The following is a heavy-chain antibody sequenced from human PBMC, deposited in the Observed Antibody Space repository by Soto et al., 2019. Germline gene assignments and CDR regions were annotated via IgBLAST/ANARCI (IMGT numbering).Heavy chain of an antibody. J-gene: IGHJ3*02. CDR2: ISGRVGTT. V-gene: IGHV3-23*01. Sequence: EVQLLESGGGLVELGGSLRLSCAASGFTFSSYAMSWVHQAPGKGLEWVAAISGRVGTTFYADSVKGRFTISRDNSKNMLYLQMNSLRAEDTAVYYCARDQSTVPHDAFDIWGQGTMVPVSS. CDR1: GFTFSSYA. CDR3: ARDQSTVPHDAFDI. D-gene: IGHD4-17*01.